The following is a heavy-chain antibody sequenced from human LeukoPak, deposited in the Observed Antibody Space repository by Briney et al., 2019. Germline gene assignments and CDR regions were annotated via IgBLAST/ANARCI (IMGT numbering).Heavy chain of an antibody. V-gene: IGHV4-34*01. J-gene: IGHJ4*02. CDR1: GGSFSGYY. CDR2: INHSGST. Sequence: SETLSLTCAVYGGSFSGYYWSWIRQPPGKGLEWIGEINHSGSTNYNPSLKGRVTMSVDTSKNQFSLKLSSVTAADTAVYYCARDATAGTLDYWGQGTLVTVSS. D-gene: IGHD3-10*01. CDR3: ARDATAGTLDY.